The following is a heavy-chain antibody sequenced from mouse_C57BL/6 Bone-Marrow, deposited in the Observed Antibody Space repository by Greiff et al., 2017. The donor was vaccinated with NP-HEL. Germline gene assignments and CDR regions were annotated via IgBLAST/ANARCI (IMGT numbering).Heavy chain of an antibody. CDR2: IYIGNGYT. V-gene: IGHV1-58*01. D-gene: IGHD2-5*01. J-gene: IGHJ2*01. CDR3: APAYYSNYPFDY. Sequence: DVQLQESGAELVRPGSSVKMSCKTSGYTFTSYGINWVKQRPGQGLEWIGYIYIGNGYTEYNDKFKGKATLTSDTSSSTAYMQLSSRTSEDSATDFCAPAYYSNYPFDYWGQGTTITVTS. CDR1: GYTFTSYG.